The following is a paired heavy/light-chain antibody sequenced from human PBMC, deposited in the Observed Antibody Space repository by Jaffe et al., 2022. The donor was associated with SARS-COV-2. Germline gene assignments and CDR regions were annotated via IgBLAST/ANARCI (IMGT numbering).Heavy chain of an antibody. D-gene: IGHD3-22*01. CDR3: ARGKVTSTGYSYSYFHGMDV. CDR1: GGSFSDNC. V-gene: IGHV4-34*01. Sequence: QVQLQQWGAGLLKPSETLSLTCAIYGGSFSDNCWSWFRQPPGKGLEWIGEINHSETTNYNPSLKSRVTISVDTSRNQFSLKLSSVTAADTALYYCARGKVTSTGYSYSYFHGMDVWGQGTTVTVSS. CDR2: INHSETT. J-gene: IGHJ6*02.
Light chain of an antibody. CDR2: LGS. Sequence: DIVMSQSPLSLPVTPGEPASISCRSSQSLLHSNGYKYLDWYLQKPGQPPQLLIYLGSSRASGVPDRFSGSGSGTDFTLKISRVEAEDVGVYYCMQTLQTPRTFGGGTTVEIK. V-gene: IGKV2-28*01. J-gene: IGKJ4*01. CDR1: QSLLHSNGYKY. CDR3: MQTLQTPRT.